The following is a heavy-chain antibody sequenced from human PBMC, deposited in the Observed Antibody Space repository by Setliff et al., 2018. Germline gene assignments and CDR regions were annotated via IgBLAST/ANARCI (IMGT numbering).Heavy chain of an antibody. CDR1: GFAFTSYD. J-gene: IGHJ4*01. CDR3: ATSTITTYYFDY. CDR2: INNGGVSA. D-gene: IGHD4-4*01. Sequence: LRLSCVTSGFAFTSYDMTWVRQAPGKGLEWVASINNGGVSADYTDSVKGRFTISRDNSRNTLYLQMKSLRAEDTAIYYCATSTITTYYFDYWGHGTLVTVS. V-gene: IGHV3-23*01.